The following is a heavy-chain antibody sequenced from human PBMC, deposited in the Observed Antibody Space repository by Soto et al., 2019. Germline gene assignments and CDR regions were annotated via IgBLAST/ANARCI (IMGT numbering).Heavy chain of an antibody. CDR1: GYPFAHYG. Sequence: ASVQDSCTASGYPFAHYGISWVRQAPGQGLEWMGWISGNNGATNYAPKMQGRVTMTIDTSTDTAYMDLRSLTSDDTAVYFCARYLKDVRVLGNWFDSCGQGTLVTLAS. D-gene: IGHD2-2*01. CDR2: ISGNNGAT. V-gene: IGHV1-18*04. CDR3: ARYLKDVRVLGNWFDS. J-gene: IGHJ5*01.